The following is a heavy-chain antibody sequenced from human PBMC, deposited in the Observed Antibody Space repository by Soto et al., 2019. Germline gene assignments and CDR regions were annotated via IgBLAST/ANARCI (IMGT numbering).Heavy chain of an antibody. J-gene: IGHJ4*02. V-gene: IGHV3-23*01. CDR3: AKVKDYFDSSGYYGFDH. CDR2: VSGSGAST. CDR1: GFTFSSHA. Sequence: GGSLRLSCAASGFTFSSHALSWVRQAPGKGLEWVSTVSGSGASTYYADSVKGRFTISRDNSKNTLYLQMNSLRAGDTAVYYCAKVKDYFDSSGYYGFDHWGQETRVTVSS. D-gene: IGHD3-22*01.